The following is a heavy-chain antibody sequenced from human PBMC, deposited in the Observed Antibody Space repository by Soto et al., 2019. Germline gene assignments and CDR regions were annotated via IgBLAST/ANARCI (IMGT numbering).Heavy chain of an antibody. V-gene: IGHV3-66*01. J-gene: IGHJ4*02. CDR3: ARDLAVAGTSASDY. CDR2: IHSGGST. CDR1: GFTVSSNY. Sequence: GGSLRLSCAASGFTVSSNYMSWVRQAPGKGLEWVSVIHSGGSTYYADSVKGRFTIPRDNSKNTLYLQMNSLRAEDTAVYYCARDLAVAGTSASDYWGQGT. D-gene: IGHD6-19*01.